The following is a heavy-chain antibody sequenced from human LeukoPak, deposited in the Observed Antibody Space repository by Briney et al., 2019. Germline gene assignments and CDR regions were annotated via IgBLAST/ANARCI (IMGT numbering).Heavy chain of an antibody. CDR3: ARGPGYTYGYSFHL. Sequence: GASVKVSCKASGYTFTGYYMHWVRQAPGQGLEWMGWINPDSGGTNYAQKFQGRVTMTRDTAISTAYMELSRLRSDDTAVYDCARGPGYTYGYSFHLWGQGTLVTVSS. V-gene: IGHV1-2*02. D-gene: IGHD5-18*01. CDR2: INPDSGGT. J-gene: IGHJ5*02. CDR1: GYTFTGYY.